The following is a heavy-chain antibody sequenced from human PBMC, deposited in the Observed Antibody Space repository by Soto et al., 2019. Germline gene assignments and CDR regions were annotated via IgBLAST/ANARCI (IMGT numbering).Heavy chain of an antibody. J-gene: IGHJ6*02. Sequence: QVQLVQSGAEVKKPGASVKVSCKASGYTFTGYYMHWVRQAPGQGLEWMGWINPNSGGTNYAQKFQGWVTMTRDTSISTAYMELSRLRSDDTAVYYCARDRIVGAASYYYGMDVWGQGTTVTVSS. CDR1: GYTFTGYY. CDR3: ARDRIVGAASYYYGMDV. D-gene: IGHD1-26*01. CDR2: INPNSGGT. V-gene: IGHV1-2*04.